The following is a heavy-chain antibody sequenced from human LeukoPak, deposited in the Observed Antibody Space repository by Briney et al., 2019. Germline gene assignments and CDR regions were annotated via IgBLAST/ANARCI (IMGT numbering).Heavy chain of an antibody. CDR1: GGTFSSYA. CDR3: ATNVDTAMVIAPRPGGRPYYYYYYYMDV. J-gene: IGHJ6*03. V-gene: IGHV1-69*01. D-gene: IGHD5-18*01. CDR2: IIPIFGTA. Sequence: SVKVSCKASGGTFSSYAISWVRQAPGQGLEWMGGIIPIFGTANYAQKFQGRVTITADESTSTAYMELSSLRSEDTAVYYCATNVDTAMVIAPRPGGRPYYYYYYYMDVWGKGTTVTVSS.